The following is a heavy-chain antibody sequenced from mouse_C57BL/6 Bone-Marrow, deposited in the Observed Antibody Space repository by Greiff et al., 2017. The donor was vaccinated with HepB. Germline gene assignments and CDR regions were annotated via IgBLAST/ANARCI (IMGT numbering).Heavy chain of an antibody. D-gene: IGHD2-2*01. CDR2: IYPGNSDT. J-gene: IGHJ2*01. Sequence: EVKLVESGTVLARPGASVKMSCKTSGYTFTSYWMHWVKQRPGQGLEWIGAIYPGNSDTSYNQKFKGKAKLTAVTSASTAYMELSSLTNEDSAVYYCRIYYGYDGDYWGQGTTLTVSS. CDR3: RIYYGYDGDY. CDR1: GYTFTSYW. V-gene: IGHV1-5*01.